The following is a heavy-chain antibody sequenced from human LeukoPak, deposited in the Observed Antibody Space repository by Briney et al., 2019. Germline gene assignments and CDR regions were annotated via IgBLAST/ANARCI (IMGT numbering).Heavy chain of an antibody. D-gene: IGHD3-3*01. CDR2: ISHRGST. J-gene: IGHJ4*02. CDR1: GYSISNGYY. Sequence: PSETLSLTCTVSGYSISNGYYWGWIRQPPGKGLEWVGSISHRGSTYYNPSLRSRITISLDRSKQKFSLKLTSVTAAETAVYFCARGAEYYAIWRGYAGYSDYWGQGISVTVSS. CDR3: ARGAEYYAIWRGYAGYSDY. V-gene: IGHV4-38-2*02.